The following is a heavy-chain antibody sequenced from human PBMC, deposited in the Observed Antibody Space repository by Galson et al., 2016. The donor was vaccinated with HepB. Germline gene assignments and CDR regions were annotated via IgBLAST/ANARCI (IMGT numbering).Heavy chain of an antibody. V-gene: IGHV1-18*04. CDR3: ARDHYDTLTGDS. D-gene: IGHD3-9*01. Sequence: SVKVSCKASGYTFTNDGIIWVRQAPGQGLEWMGWISTYNGKTDYAQKIQGRVTITTDTSTTTAYMELRSLRSDDTAVYYCARDHYDTLTGDSWGQGTLVTVSS. CDR2: ISTYNGKT. J-gene: IGHJ5*01. CDR1: GYTFTNDG.